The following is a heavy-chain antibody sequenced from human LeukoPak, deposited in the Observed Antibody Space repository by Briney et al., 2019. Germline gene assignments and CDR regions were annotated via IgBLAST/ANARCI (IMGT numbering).Heavy chain of an antibody. CDR1: GFTVSGNY. D-gene: IGHD3-16*01. CDR2: ISPSGGIT. CDR3: AKDEAWGRYKD. V-gene: IGHV3-23*01. Sequence: WGSLRLSCAVSGFTVSGNYMSWVRQAPGKGLEWVSGISPSGGITYYTDSVKGRFTISRDNSKHTVSLQMNSLRGEDTAVYYCAKDEAWGRYKDWGQGTLVTVSS. J-gene: IGHJ1*01.